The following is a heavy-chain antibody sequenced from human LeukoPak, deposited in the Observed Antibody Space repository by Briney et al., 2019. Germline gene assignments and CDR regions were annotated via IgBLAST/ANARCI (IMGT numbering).Heavy chain of an antibody. Sequence: PGGSLRLSCVASGFTFSNYWMHWVRQPPGKGLEWVSTVGASGGDTYYADSVRGRFTISRDNSKNALYMQMNSLRAEDTAVYYCAARLPYYGMDVWGQGTTVTVSS. CDR3: AARLPYYGMDV. V-gene: IGHV3-23*01. D-gene: IGHD2-15*01. CDR1: GFTFSNYW. J-gene: IGHJ6*02. CDR2: VGASGGDT.